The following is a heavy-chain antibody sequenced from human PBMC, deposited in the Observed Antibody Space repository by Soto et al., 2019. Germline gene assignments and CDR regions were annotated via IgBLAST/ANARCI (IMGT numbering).Heavy chain of an antibody. V-gene: IGHV3-30*18. CDR2: ISYDGGNK. D-gene: IGHD2-2*01. J-gene: IGHJ6*02. CDR3: AKTLGYCNSSSCSREFYYYYGMDV. Sequence: PGGSLRLSCAASGFTFSSYGMHWVRQAPGKGLEWVAVISYDGGNKYYADSVKGRFTLSRDNPKNTVFLQMNSLRADDTAVYYCAKTLGYCNSSSCSREFYYYYGMDVWGQGTTVTVS. CDR1: GFTFSSYG.